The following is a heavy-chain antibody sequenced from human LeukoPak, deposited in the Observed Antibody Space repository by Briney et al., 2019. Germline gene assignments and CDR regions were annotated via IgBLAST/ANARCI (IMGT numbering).Heavy chain of an antibody. J-gene: IGHJ4*02. CDR2: ISGSGGST. Sequence: GGSLRLSCAASGFTLSSYGMSWVRQAPGKGLEWVSTISGSGGSTFYADSVKGRFTISRDDSKNTLFLQMNSLRAEDTAVYYCAKEGNYDYVWGSSLTNPFGYWGQGTLVTVSS. CDR1: GFTLSSYG. D-gene: IGHD3-16*01. CDR3: AKEGNYDYVWGSSLTNPFGY. V-gene: IGHV3-23*01.